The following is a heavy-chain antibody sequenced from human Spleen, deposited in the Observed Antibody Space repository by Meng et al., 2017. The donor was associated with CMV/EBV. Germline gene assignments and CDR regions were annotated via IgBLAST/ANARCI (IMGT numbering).Heavy chain of an antibody. V-gene: IGHV1-8*01. Sequence: ASVKVSCKASGYRFSDYDIQWVRQDTGQGLEWMGWMNPYSGNTGYAPKFQGRVTMTRDTSTSTVYMELSSLRSEDTAVYYCARSPTIAARPKVYYYYAMDVWGQGTTVTVSS. CDR1: GYRFSDYD. D-gene: IGHD6-6*01. CDR3: ARSPTIAARPKVYYYYAMDV. CDR2: MNPYSGNT. J-gene: IGHJ6*02.